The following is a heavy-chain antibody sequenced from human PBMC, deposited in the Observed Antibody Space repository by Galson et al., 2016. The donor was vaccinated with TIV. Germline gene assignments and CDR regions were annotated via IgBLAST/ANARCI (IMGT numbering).Heavy chain of an antibody. Sequence: SGFTFNTYAMHWVRQAPGKGLEWVAVISNAGSNKYYADSVKGRFTISRDNSKNTLSLQMNSLTTEDTAVYYCAKVGISGYYPPSPTFFDFWGQGTLVTVSS. CDR2: ISNAGSNK. J-gene: IGHJ4*02. CDR1: GFTFNTYA. D-gene: IGHD3-22*01. CDR3: AKVGISGYYPPSPTFFDF. V-gene: IGHV3-30*18.